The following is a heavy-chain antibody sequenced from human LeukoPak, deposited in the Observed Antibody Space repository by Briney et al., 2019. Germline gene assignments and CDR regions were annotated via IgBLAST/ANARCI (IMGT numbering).Heavy chain of an antibody. D-gene: IGHD3-22*01. CDR2: ISSSSSYI. V-gene: IGHV3-21*01. CDR3: ARLKRYYYDSSGYRP. J-gene: IGHJ4*02. Sequence: GGSLRLSCAASGFTFSSYSMNWVRQAPGKGLEWVSSISSSSSYIYYADSVKGRFTISRDNAKNSLYLQMNSLRAEDTAVYYCARLKRYYYDSSGYRPWGQGTLVTVSS. CDR1: GFTFSSYS.